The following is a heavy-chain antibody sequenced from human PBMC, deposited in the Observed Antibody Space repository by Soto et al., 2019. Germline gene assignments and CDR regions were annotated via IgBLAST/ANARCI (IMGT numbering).Heavy chain of an antibody. CDR2: IYKSATT. CDR1: GDSISTVDYF. CDR3: ARGRYCLTGRCFPNWFDS. V-gene: IGHV4-30-4*01. J-gene: IGHJ5*01. D-gene: IGHD2-15*01. Sequence: SETLSLTCSVSGDSISTVDYFWAWVRQPPGQALEYIGYIYKSATTYYNPSFKSRVAISLDTSKSQFSLNVTSLTAADTAVYFCARGRYCLTGRCFPNWFDSWGQGTLVTVSS.